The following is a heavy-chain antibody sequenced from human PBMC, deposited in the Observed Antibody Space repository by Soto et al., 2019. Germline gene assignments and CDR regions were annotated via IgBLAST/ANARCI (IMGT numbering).Heavy chain of an antibody. J-gene: IGHJ4*02. D-gene: IGHD1-26*01. Sequence: QVQLVESGGGVVQPGRSLRLSCAASGCTFSSYAMHWVRQAPGKGLEWVAVISYDGSNKYYADSVKGRFTISRDNSKNTLYLQMNSLRAEDTAVYYCAREGWELPHADFDYWGQGTLVTVSS. CDR1: GCTFSSYA. CDR3: AREGWELPHADFDY. CDR2: ISYDGSNK. V-gene: IGHV3-30-3*01.